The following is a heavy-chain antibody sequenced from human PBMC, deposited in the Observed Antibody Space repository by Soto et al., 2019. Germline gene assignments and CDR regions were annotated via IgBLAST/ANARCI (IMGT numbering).Heavy chain of an antibody. Sequence: GGALRLSCAASGFAFSDRYMDWVRQAPGKGLEWVGRTRNKANSYTTEYAASVKGRFTISRDDSKNSLYLQMNSLKTEDTAVYYCARVPDAGWYYFDYWGQGTLVTVSS. CDR3: ARVPDAGWYYFDY. CDR2: TRNKANSYTT. J-gene: IGHJ4*02. CDR1: GFAFSDRY. D-gene: IGHD2-15*01. V-gene: IGHV3-72*01.